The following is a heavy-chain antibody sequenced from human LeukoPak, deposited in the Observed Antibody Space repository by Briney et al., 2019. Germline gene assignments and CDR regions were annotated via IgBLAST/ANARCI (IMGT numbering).Heavy chain of an antibody. CDR3: AREGSDSSGCFDY. Sequence: GGSLRLSCAASGFSFSDYYMSWIRQAPGKGLEWVSYISSTGSSTYYADSVKGRFTISRDNAKNSLYLQMNSLRAEDTAVYYCAREGSDSSGCFDYWGQGTLVTVSS. CDR2: ISSTGSST. D-gene: IGHD3-22*01. J-gene: IGHJ4*02. CDR1: GFSFSDYY. V-gene: IGHV3-11*01.